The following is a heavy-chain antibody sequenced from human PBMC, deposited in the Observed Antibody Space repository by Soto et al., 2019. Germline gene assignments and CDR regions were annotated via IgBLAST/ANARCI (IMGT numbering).Heavy chain of an antibody. J-gene: IGHJ4*02. V-gene: IGHV4-31*03. CDR3: ARDISAMVHIDY. D-gene: IGHD5-18*01. CDR1: GGSISSGGYY. CDR2: IYYSGST. Sequence: QVQLQESGPGLVKPSQTLSLTCTVSGGSISSGGYYWSWIRQHPGKGLEWIGYIYYSGSTYYNPSLRRRXXIXVXXSKNQFSLKLSSVTAADTAVYYCARDISAMVHIDYWGQGTLVTVSS.